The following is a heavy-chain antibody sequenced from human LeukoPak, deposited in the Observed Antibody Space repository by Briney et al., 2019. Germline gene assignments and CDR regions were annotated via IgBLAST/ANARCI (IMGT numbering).Heavy chain of an antibody. CDR2: INPNSGGT. V-gene: IGHV1-2*02. Sequence: ASVKVSCKASGYTFTSYYMHWVRQAPGQGLEWMGWINPNSGGTNYAQKFQGRVTMTRDTSISTAYMELSRLRSDDTAVYYCAREGYYGSGSYNYYYYGMDVWGQGTTVTVSS. D-gene: IGHD3-10*01. CDR3: AREGYYGSGSYNYYYYGMDV. CDR1: GYTFTSYY. J-gene: IGHJ6*02.